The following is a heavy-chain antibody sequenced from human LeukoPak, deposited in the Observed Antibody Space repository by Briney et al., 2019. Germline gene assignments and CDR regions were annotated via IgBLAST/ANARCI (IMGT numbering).Heavy chain of an antibody. D-gene: IGHD6-19*01. J-gene: IGHJ5*02. Sequence: PSETLSLTCTVSGGSVSSGSYYWSRTRQPPGKGLEWIGYIYYSGSTNYNPSLKSRVTISVDTSKNQFSLKLSSVTAADTAVYYCAREVRREQWLVTWGQGTLVTVSS. CDR3: AREVRREQWLVT. CDR2: IYYSGST. CDR1: GGSVSSGSYY. V-gene: IGHV4-61*01.